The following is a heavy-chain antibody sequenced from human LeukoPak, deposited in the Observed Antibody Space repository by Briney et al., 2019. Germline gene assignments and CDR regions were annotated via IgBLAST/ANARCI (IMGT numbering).Heavy chain of an antibody. CDR2: IWYDESDT. D-gene: IGHD2-2*01. J-gene: IGHJ4*02. Sequence: GRSLRLSCAASGFTFSSYGMHWVRQASGKGLEWVAVIWYDESDTYYADSVKGRFTISRDNSKNTLYLQMNSLRAEDTAVYYCAKDSCTSLTCYLFDYWGQGTLVTVSS. CDR1: GFTFSSYG. V-gene: IGHV3-33*06. CDR3: AKDSCTSLTCYLFDY.